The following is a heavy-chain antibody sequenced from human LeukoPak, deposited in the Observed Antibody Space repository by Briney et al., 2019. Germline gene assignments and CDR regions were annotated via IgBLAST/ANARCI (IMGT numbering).Heavy chain of an antibody. J-gene: IGHJ5*02. CDR1: GFTFSSYG. Sequence: GGSLRLSCAASGFTFSSYGMSWVRQAPGKGLEWVSTISGSAYNTYYADSVKGRFTISRDNSASTLYLQMNSLRAEDTALYYCAKHTGSYFIYSVGPGGQGTLVSVSS. V-gene: IGHV3-23*01. CDR3: AKHTGSYFIYSVGP. CDR2: ISGSAYNT. D-gene: IGHD1-26*01.